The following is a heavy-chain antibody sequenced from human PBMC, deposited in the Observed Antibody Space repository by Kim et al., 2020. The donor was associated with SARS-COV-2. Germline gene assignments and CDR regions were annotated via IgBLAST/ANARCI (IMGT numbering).Heavy chain of an antibody. CDR2: ISSSGSTI. V-gene: IGHV3-48*03. CDR1: GFTFSSYE. Sequence: GGSLRLSCAASGFTFSSYEMNWVRQAPGKGLEWVSYISSSGSTIYYADSVKGRFTISRDNAKNSLYLQMNSLRADDTAVYYCASGDYDYYYYGMDVWGQGTTVTVSS. J-gene: IGHJ6*02. D-gene: IGHD4-17*01. CDR3: ASGDYDYYYYGMDV.